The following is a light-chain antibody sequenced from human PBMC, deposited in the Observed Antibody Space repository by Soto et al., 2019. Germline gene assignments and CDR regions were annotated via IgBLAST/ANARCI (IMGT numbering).Light chain of an antibody. V-gene: IGLV1-47*01. Sequence: QSVLTQPPSASGTPGQRVTISCSGSSSNIGSNYVYWYQQLPGTAPKLLIYRNNKRPSGVPDRFSGSKSGTSASLAISGLQSEDEADYYCAAWDDSLSVVFGGGTKLTVL. CDR3: AAWDDSLSVV. CDR2: RNN. CDR1: SSNIGSNY. J-gene: IGLJ2*01.